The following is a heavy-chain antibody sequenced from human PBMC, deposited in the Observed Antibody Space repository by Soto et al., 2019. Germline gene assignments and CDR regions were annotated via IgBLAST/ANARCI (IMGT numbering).Heavy chain of an antibody. D-gene: IGHD6-13*01. CDR1: GGTFSSYA. V-gene: IGHV1-69*01. J-gene: IGHJ6*02. Sequence: QVQLVQSGAEVKKPGSSVKVSCKASGGTFSSYAISWVRQAPGQGLEWMGGIIPIFGTANYAQKFQGRVTITADESTSTAYMELSSLRSEDTAVYYCARVAAAGSVYYHYGMDVWGQGTTVTVSS. CDR2: IIPIFGTA. CDR3: ARVAAAGSVYYHYGMDV.